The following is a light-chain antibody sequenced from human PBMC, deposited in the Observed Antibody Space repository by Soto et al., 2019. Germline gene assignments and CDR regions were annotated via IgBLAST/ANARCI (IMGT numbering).Light chain of an antibody. CDR1: QSISSW. CDR3: QQYHSFPRT. CDR2: KAS. Sequence: DIQMTQSPSTLSASVGDRVTITCRASQSISSWLAWYQQKPGKAPKLLIYKASSLESGVPSRFSGSGSGTEFTLAISSLQPDQFATYYCQQYHSFPRTFGQTTQLEI. J-gene: IGKJ2*02. V-gene: IGKV1-5*03.